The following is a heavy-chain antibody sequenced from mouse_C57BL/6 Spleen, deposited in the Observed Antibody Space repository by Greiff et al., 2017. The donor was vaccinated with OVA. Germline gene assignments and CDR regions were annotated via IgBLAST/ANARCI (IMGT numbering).Heavy chain of an antibody. CDR2: IYPNNGGN. Sequence: EVQLQQSGPELVKPGASVKMSCKASGYTFTDYYMPWVKQSHGKRLEWIGYIYPNNGGNGYNQKYKGKATLTVDRSSSTAYRELRSLTSEDSAVYYWAREGLPNYFDYWGQGTTLTVSS. CDR3: AREGLPNYFDY. CDR1: GYTFTDYY. J-gene: IGHJ2*01. D-gene: IGHD3-1*01. V-gene: IGHV1-34*01.